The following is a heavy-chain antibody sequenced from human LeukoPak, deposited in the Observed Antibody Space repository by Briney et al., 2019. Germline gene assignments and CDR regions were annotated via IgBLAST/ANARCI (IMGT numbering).Heavy chain of an antibody. CDR1: GYTFTSYD. J-gene: IGHJ4*02. V-gene: IGHV1-8*01. Sequence: ASVKVSCKASGYTFTSYDINWVRQATGQGLEWMGWMNPNSGNTGYAQKFQGRVTMTRNTSISTAYMELSSLRSEDTAVYYCARGRFRELDFDYWGQGTLVTVSS. CDR2: MNPNSGNT. D-gene: IGHD1-26*01. CDR3: ARGRFRELDFDY.